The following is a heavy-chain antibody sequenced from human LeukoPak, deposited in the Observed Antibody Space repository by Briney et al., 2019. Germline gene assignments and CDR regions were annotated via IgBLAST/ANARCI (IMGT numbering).Heavy chain of an antibody. D-gene: IGHD6-19*01. Sequence: SGGSLRLSCAASGFTFSSYAMHWVRQAPGKGLEWVAVISYDGSNKYYADSVKGRFTISRDNSKNTLYLQMNSLRAEDTAVYYCAREVKGSGWYQPYYWGQGTLVTVSS. V-gene: IGHV3-30-3*01. CDR1: GFTFSSYA. J-gene: IGHJ4*02. CDR2: ISYDGSNK. CDR3: AREVKGSGWYQPYY.